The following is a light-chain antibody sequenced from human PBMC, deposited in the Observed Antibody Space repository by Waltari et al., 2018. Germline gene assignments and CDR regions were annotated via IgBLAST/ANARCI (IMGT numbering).Light chain of an antibody. CDR1: QNICTY. CDR3: QNHERLPAT. Sequence: LKQSPGTLSLSPGERATLSCRASQNICTYLVWYQQKPGQAPRLLMYAASRRATGIPDRFSGSGSGTDFSLTISRLEPEDFAVYYCQNHERLPATFGQGTKVEIK. CDR2: AAS. J-gene: IGKJ1*01. V-gene: IGKV3-20*01.